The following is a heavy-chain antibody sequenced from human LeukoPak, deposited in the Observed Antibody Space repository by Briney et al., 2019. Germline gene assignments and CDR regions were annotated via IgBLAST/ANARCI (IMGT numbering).Heavy chain of an antibody. CDR3: ATLSDCSGGSCYPRIKYNWFDP. D-gene: IGHD2-15*01. Sequence: ASVKVSCKASGGTFSSYAISWVRQAPGQGLEWMGGIIPIFGTANYAQKFQGRVTITADESTSTAYMELSSLRSEDTAVYYCATLSDCSGGSCYPRIKYNWFDPWGQGTLVTVSS. V-gene: IGHV1-69*13. CDR2: IIPIFGTA. J-gene: IGHJ5*02. CDR1: GGTFSSYA.